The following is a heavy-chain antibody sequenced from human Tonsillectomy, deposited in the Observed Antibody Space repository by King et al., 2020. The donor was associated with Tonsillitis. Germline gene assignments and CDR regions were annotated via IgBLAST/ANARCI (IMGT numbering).Heavy chain of an antibody. CDR2: IYWNDDK. D-gene: IGHD1-26*01. J-gene: IGHJ3*02. Sequence: ITLKESGPTLVKPTQTLTLTCTFSGFSLSTSGVGVGWIRQPPGKALEWLALIYWNDDKRYSPSLKSRLTITKDTSKNQVVLTMTNMDPVDTATYYYAHSGGGSYYEDAFDIWGQGTMVTVSS. CDR1: GFSLSTSGVG. V-gene: IGHV2-5*01. CDR3: AHSGGGSYYEDAFDI.